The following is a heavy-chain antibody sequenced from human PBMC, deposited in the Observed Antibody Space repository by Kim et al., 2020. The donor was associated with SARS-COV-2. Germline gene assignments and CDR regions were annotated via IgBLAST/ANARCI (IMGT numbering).Heavy chain of an antibody. CDR2: INAGNGNT. Sequence: ASVKVSCKASGYTFTSYAMQWVRQAPGQRLEWMGWINAGNGNTKYSQKFQGRVTITRDTSASTAYMELSSLRSEDTAVYYCARDLLKDYGGAYYYYYGMDVWGQGTSVTVSS. CDR1: GYTFTSYA. J-gene: IGHJ6*02. D-gene: IGHD4-17*01. V-gene: IGHV1-3*01. CDR3: ARDLLKDYGGAYYYYYGMDV.